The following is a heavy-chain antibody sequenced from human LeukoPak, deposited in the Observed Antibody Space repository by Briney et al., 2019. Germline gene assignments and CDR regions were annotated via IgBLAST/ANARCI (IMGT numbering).Heavy chain of an antibody. CDR1: GTSFSTYF. J-gene: IGHJ4*02. D-gene: IGHD5-24*01. V-gene: IGHV4-4*07. Sequence: SETLSLTCTVFGTSFSTYFWSWIRQPAGKGLEWIGRFYTSGSTSYNPSLKSRVTMSVDTSKNQFSLKLSSVTAADTAVYYCARDLGYSRDYWGQGTLVTVSS. CDR2: FYTSGST. CDR3: ARDLGYSRDY.